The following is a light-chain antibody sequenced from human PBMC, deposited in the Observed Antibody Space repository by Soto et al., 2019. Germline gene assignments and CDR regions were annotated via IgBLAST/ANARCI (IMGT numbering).Light chain of an antibody. J-gene: IGKJ2*01. CDR3: QQYNNWPPYT. V-gene: IGKV3-15*01. CDR2: DVS. Sequence: EIVMTQSPATLSVSPGERATLSCRASQSVSSNLAWYQQKPGQPPRLLIYDVSTRATGIPARFSGSGSGTEFTLTISSLQSEDFAVYYCQQYNNWPPYTFGQGTKLEIK. CDR1: QSVSSN.